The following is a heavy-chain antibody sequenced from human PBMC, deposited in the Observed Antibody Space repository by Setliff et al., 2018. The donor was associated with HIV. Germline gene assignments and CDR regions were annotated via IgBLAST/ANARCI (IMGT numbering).Heavy chain of an antibody. CDR1: GYSFTNYY. V-gene: IGHV1-46*01. Sequence: ASVKVSCKASGYSFTNYYIHWVRQAPGQGLEWMGKISPGGGSTSKEQKFQGRFTMTRDTSTSTVYMELSSLRSEDTAVYYCARGPLVVPTHYYMDLWGKGTTVTAP. D-gene: IGHD3-22*01. CDR3: ARGPLVVPTHYYMDL. J-gene: IGHJ6*03. CDR2: ISPGGGST.